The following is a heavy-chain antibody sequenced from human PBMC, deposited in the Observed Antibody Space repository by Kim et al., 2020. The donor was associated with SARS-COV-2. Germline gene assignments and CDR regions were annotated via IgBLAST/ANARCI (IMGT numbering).Heavy chain of an antibody. Sequence: DSVKGRLTTSRDIAKNSLYLQMNSLRAEDTAVYYCAGGYSSGWYFSYFDYWGQGTLVTVSS. CDR3: AGGYSSGWYFSYFDY. V-gene: IGHV3-7*04. J-gene: IGHJ4*02. D-gene: IGHD6-19*01.